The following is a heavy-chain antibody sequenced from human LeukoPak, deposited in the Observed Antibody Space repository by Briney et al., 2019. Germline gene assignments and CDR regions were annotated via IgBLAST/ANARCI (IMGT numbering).Heavy chain of an antibody. CDR3: ARESHGDFLDY. V-gene: IGHV5-51*01. J-gene: IGHJ4*02. D-gene: IGHD4-17*01. CDR1: GYSFSSFW. CDR2: IYPGDSDT. Sequence: GESLKISCKGSGYSFSSFWIGWVRQMPGKGLEWMGIIYPGDSDTRYSPSFQGQVTISVDKSVGTAYLQWSSLRASDTAIYYCARESHGDFLDYWGQGALVTVSS.